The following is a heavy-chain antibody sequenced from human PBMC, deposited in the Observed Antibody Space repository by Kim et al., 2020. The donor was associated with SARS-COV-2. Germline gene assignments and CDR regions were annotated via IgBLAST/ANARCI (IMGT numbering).Heavy chain of an antibody. CDR3: ARDGGGSGSEMPYYYYYMDV. CDR1: GYTFTAYY. Sequence: ASVKVSCKASGYTFTAYYMHWVRQAPGQGLEWMGWINPNSGGTNYAQKFQGRVTMTRDTSISTVYMEVSSLRSDDTAVYYCARDGGGSGSEMPYYYYYMDVWGKGATVTVSS. V-gene: IGHV1-2*02. D-gene: IGHD3-10*01. CDR2: INPNSGGT. J-gene: IGHJ6*03.